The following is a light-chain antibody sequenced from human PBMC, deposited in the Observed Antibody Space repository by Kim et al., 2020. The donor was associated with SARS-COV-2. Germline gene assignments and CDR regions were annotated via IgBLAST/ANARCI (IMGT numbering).Light chain of an antibody. CDR1: QSVSSNY. V-gene: IGKV3-20*01. CDR3: QQYGGSPPT. CDR2: GAS. Sequence: LSPGERAPLSCRASQSVSSNYLAWFQQKAGQAPRLLIFGASSRATGIPDRFSGSGSGTDFTLTISRLEPEDFAVYYCQQYGGSPPTFGQGTKLEI. J-gene: IGKJ2*01.